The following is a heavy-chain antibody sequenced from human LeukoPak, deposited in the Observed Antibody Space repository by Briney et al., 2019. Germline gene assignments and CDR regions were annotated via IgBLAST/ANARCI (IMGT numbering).Heavy chain of an antibody. Sequence: PSDTLSLTYALCGRSFSGYYWSWIRQPPGKWLEWIGDINHSGSTNYNPPLKTRLTISVDTSKNQVSLNLRREPPGSAAVYSCARGSEYYDFWSGYSWPFDYWGQGTLVSVSS. CDR1: GRSFSGYY. CDR2: INHSGST. V-gene: IGHV4-34*01. D-gene: IGHD3-3*01. CDR3: ARGSEYYDFWSGYSWPFDY. J-gene: IGHJ4*02.